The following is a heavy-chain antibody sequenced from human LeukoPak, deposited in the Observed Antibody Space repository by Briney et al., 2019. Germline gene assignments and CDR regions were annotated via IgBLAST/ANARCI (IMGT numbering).Heavy chain of an antibody. V-gene: IGHV3-23*01. CDR2: IRGSGGST. J-gene: IGHJ3*02. Sequence: GGSLRLSCAVSGFTFSSYAMSWVRQAPGKGLEWVSVIRGSGGSTYYADSVKGRFTISRDNSKNTLYLQMNSLRAEDTAVYYCARDAYCSGRSCYGWGAFDIWGQGTMVTVSS. D-gene: IGHD2-15*01. CDR1: GFTFSSYA. CDR3: ARDAYCSGRSCYGWGAFDI.